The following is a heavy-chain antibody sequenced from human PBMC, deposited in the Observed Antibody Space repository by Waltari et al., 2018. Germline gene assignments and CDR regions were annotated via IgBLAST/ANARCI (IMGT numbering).Heavy chain of an antibody. D-gene: IGHD4-17*01. Sequence: QVQLQQWGAGLLKPSETLSLTCAVYGGSFSGYYWSWIRQPPGKGLEWIGEINHSGSTYYNPSLKSRVTISVDTSKNQFSLKLSSVTAADTAVYYCARDRATVTTLAYWFDPWGQGTLVTVSS. CDR3: ARDRATVTTLAYWFDP. CDR1: GGSFSGYY. CDR2: INHSGST. V-gene: IGHV4-34*01. J-gene: IGHJ5*02.